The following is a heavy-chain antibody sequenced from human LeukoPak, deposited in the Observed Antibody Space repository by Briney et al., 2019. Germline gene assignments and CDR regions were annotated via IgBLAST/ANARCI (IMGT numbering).Heavy chain of an antibody. CDR3: ATVRSRREPYLYDY. J-gene: IGHJ4*02. Sequence: GASVKVSCKASGYTFNTYGITWVRQAPGKGLEWMGGFDPEDGETIYAQMFQGRVTMTEDTSTDTAYMELSSLRSEDTAVHYCATVRSRREPYLYDYWGQGTLVTVSS. CDR1: GYTFNTYG. CDR2: FDPEDGET. D-gene: IGHD1-26*01. V-gene: IGHV1-24*01.